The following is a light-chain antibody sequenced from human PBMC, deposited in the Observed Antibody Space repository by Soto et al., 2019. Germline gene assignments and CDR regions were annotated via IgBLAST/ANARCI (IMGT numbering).Light chain of an antibody. Sequence: DIQITQSPSTLSASVGDRVTITCRSSQSVSKWLAWYQQKPGKAPNLLIYDASNLESGVPSRFSGSGSGTEFTLTISSLQPNDFATYYCQQYNDDSPWTFGQGTKVDVK. CDR1: QSVSKW. V-gene: IGKV1-5*01. J-gene: IGKJ1*01. CDR2: DAS. CDR3: QQYNDDSPWT.